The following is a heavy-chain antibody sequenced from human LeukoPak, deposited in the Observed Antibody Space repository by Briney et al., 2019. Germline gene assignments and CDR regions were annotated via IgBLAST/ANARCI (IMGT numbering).Heavy chain of an antibody. CDR2: IYYSGST. V-gene: IGHV4-39*01. CDR3: ARHRVAAAPDWFEP. D-gene: IGHD6-13*01. Sequence: SETLSLTCTVSGGSISSSSYYWGWIRQPPGKGREWIGSIYYSGSTYYNPSLKSRVTISVDTSKNQFSVKPSSVTAADTAVYYCARHRVAAAPDWFEPWGQGTLVSVSS. CDR1: GGSISSSSYY. J-gene: IGHJ5*02.